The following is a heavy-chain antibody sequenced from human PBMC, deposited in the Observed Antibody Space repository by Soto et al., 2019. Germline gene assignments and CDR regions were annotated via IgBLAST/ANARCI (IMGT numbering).Heavy chain of an antibody. CDR1: GYTFTAYY. J-gene: IGHJ6*02. D-gene: IGHD3-10*01. CDR2: INPKFGDT. CDR3: ARNMDYYYGPGSGNGHGF. V-gene: IGHV1-2*02. Sequence: QVQLVQSGAEVKVPGDSVRVSCEASGYTFTAYYIHWVRQAPGQGLEWMGWINPKFGDTTYAQDFQGRVSMTRDMSISTVYMEWSRLTSDDTAIYYCARNMDYYYGPGSGNGHGFWGQGTTVTVFS.